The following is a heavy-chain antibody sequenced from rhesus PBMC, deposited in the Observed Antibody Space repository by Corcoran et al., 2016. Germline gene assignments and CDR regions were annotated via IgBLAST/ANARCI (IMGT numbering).Heavy chain of an antibody. Sequence: EVQLVEYGGGLAKPGGSLRLSCAASGFTFSSYWVDWVRQATGQGLEWVSAINSGGGSTYYTDSVKGRFTISRDNSKNTLSLQMNSLRAEDTAVYYCAKGPHSSGWSYFDYWGQGVLVTVSS. D-gene: IGHD6S26*01. CDR1: GFTFSSYW. CDR2: INSGGGST. CDR3: AKGPHSSGWSYFDY. V-gene: IGHV3S25*01. J-gene: IGHJ4*01.